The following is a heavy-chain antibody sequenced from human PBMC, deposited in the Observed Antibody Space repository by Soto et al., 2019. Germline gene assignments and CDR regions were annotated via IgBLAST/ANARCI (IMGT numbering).Heavy chain of an antibody. V-gene: IGHV3-21*01. Sequence: VQLVESGGGQVKPGGSLRLSCAASGFTFSSYTINWVRLGPGKGLEWVASVSTRSSLIYYADSVKGRFTISRDNAKNSAYLQMNSLRAEDTAVYYCATLARGGPVTLPLDAWGQGPLVTVSS. CDR3: ATLARGGPVTLPLDA. CDR1: GFTFSSYT. J-gene: IGHJ5*02. CDR2: VSTRSSLI. D-gene: IGHD3-10*01.